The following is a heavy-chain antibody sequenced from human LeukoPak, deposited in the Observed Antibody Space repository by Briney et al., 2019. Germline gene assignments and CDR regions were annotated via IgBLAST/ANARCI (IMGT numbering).Heavy chain of an antibody. CDR1: GFTFSSYG. CDR2: IRYDGSNK. D-gene: IGHD3-3*01. J-gene: IGHJ4*02. CDR3: AKDLTIFGVPLGY. V-gene: IGHV3-30*02. Sequence: GGSLRLSCAASGFTFSSYGMHWVRQAPGKGLEWVAFIRYDGSNKYYADSVKGRFTISRDNSKNTLYLQMNSLRAEDTAVYYCAKDLTIFGVPLGYWGQGTLVTVSS.